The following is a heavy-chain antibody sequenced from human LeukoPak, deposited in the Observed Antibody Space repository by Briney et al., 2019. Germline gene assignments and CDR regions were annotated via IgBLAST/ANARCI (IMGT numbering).Heavy chain of an antibody. J-gene: IGHJ4*02. Sequence: GGSLRLSCAASGFTFSSYSMNWVRQAPGKGLEWVSAISGSGGSTYFADSVKGRFTISRDNSKNTLYLQMNSLRAEDTAVYYCAKGSGTAEDYWGQGTLVTVSS. CDR1: GFTFSSYS. CDR3: AKGSGTAEDY. D-gene: IGHD6-25*01. CDR2: ISGSGGST. V-gene: IGHV3-23*01.